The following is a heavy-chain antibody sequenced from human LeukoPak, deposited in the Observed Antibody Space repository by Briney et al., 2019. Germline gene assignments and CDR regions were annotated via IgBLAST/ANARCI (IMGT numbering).Heavy chain of an antibody. CDR3: AKDKHYCTSTSCYLYYFDY. CDR1: GFTFSSYA. Sequence: GGSLRLSCEGSGFTFSSYAMSWVRQAPGKGLEWVSVISGSGDSAFYADSVKGQFTISRDNSKNTLYLQMNSLRAEDTAVYYCAKDKHYCTSTSCYLYYFDYWGQGTPVTVSS. CDR2: ISGSGDSA. V-gene: IGHV3-23*01. D-gene: IGHD2-2*01. J-gene: IGHJ4*02.